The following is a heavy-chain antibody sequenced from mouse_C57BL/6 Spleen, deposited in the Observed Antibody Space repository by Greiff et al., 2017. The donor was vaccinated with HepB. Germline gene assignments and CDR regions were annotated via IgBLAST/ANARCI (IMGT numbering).Heavy chain of an antibody. V-gene: IGHV14-1*01. CDR2: IDPEDGDT. J-gene: IGHJ3*01. CDR1: GFNIKDYY. Sequence: LQLKESGAELVRPGASVKLSCTASGFNIKDYYMHWVKQRPEQGLEWIGRIDPEDGDTEYAPKFPGKATMTADTSSNTAYLQLSSLTSEDTAVYYCTTGISTSWFAYWGQVTLVTVSA. D-gene: IGHD2-1*01. CDR3: TTGISTSWFAY.